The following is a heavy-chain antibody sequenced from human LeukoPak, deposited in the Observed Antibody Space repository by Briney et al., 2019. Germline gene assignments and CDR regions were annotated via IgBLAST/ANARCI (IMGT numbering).Heavy chain of an antibody. V-gene: IGHV4-38-2*02. J-gene: IGHJ4*02. D-gene: IGHD6-19*01. CDR3: AESMYSSGWYRFDY. Sequence: PSETLSLTCTVSGYSISSGYYWGWIRQPPGKGLEWIGSIYHSGSTYYNPSLKSRVTISVDTSKNQFSLKLSSVTAADTAVYYCAESMYSSGWYRFDYWGQGTLVTVSS. CDR1: GYSISSGYY. CDR2: IYHSGST.